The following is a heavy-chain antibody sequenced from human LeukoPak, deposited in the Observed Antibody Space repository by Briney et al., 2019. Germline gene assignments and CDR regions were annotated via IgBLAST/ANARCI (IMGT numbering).Heavy chain of an antibody. CDR1: GYTFTAYY. D-gene: IGHD2-15*01. V-gene: IGHV1-2*02. CDR2: IDPNSAGT. J-gene: IGHJ5*01. CDR3: ARPGYCSGGSCSDWFDS. Sequence: ASVKVSCKPSGYTFTAYYVHLMRQAPGQGLEWMGVIDPNSAGTNFAQKFQGRVSMTRDTSINTAYLELSRLRSDETAVYYCARPGYCSGGSCSDWFDSWGQGTLVTVSS.